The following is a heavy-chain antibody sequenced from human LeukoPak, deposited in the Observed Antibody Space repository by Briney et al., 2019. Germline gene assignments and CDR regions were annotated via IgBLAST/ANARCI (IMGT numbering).Heavy chain of an antibody. D-gene: IGHD3-9*01. Sequence: SETLSLTCTVSGGSVSSSIYYWGRIRQPPGKGLEWIGSIYYSGSTSYSPSLKSRVTISVDTSKNQFSLKLTSVTAADTAVYYCASRNDILTGYVFDFWGQGTLVTVSS. J-gene: IGHJ4*02. CDR3: ASRNDILTGYVFDF. V-gene: IGHV4-39*01. CDR2: IYYSGST. CDR1: GGSVSSSIYY.